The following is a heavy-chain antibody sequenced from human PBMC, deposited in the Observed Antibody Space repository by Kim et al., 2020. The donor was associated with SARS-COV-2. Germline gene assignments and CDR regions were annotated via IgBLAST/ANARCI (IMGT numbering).Heavy chain of an antibody. CDR3: ARQPGAIDGPNYSGMDV. D-gene: IGHD1-26*01. J-gene: IGHJ6*02. V-gene: IGHV4-59*08. CDR1: GGSISSYY. CDR2: IYYSGST. Sequence: SETLSLTCTVSGGSISSYYWSWIRQPPGKGLEWIGYIYYSGSTNYNPSLKSRLTISLDTSKNQFSLKLSSVTAADTAVYYCARQPGAIDGPNYSGMDVWGQGTTVTVSS.